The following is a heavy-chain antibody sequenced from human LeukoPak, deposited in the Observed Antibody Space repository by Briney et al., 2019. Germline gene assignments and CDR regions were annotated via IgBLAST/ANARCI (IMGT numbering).Heavy chain of an antibody. CDR1: GFDFRDYF. CDR2: INPDTEDS. J-gene: IGHJ6*03. Sequence: ASVKVSCTASGFDFRDYFIHWVRQAPGEGLEWMGSINPDTEDSKIAQQFQGRVTMTRDTSITTAYMELSSLTSADTAVYFCARSAEHCNNGVCFTDYYMDVWGKGTTVTVSS. CDR3: ARSAEHCNNGVCFTDYYMDV. D-gene: IGHD2-8*01. V-gene: IGHV1-2*02.